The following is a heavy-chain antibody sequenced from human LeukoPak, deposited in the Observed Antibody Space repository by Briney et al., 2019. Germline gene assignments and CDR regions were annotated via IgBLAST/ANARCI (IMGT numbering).Heavy chain of an antibody. J-gene: IGHJ6*02. CDR3: ARLTGYYYYGMDV. Sequence: GGSLRLSCAASGFTVSSNYMSWVRQAPGKGLGWVSVIYSGGSTYYADSVKGRFTISRDNSKNTLYLQMNSLRAEDTAVYYCARLTGYYYYGMDVWGQGTTVTVSS. D-gene: IGHD3-16*01. V-gene: IGHV3-66*04. CDR2: IYSGGST. CDR1: GFTVSSNY.